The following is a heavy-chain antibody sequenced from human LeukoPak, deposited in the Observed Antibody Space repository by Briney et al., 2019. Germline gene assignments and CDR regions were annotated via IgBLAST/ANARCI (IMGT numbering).Heavy chain of an antibody. V-gene: IGHV4-4*07. D-gene: IGHD3-10*01. Sequence: SETLSLTCTDPGGSTRTYYSSCSPQSAGKGLEWIWRIHASGSDKYTPPLKSRVTISVDTSKTQSSLTMNSVTAADTAVYYCARDRGRTWHKDWFDPWGQGTLVTVSS. CDR1: GGSTRTYY. J-gene: IGHJ5*02. CDR3: ARDRGRTWHKDWFDP. CDR2: IHASGSD.